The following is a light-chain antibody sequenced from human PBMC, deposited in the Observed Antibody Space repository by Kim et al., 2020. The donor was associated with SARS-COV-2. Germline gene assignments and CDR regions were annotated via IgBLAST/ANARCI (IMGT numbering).Light chain of an antibody. CDR3: QQSDSFHLT. Sequence: SVGESVTITCRGGQDISSWLVWYQQQTGKGPKLLISAASGLQSWVASRFSGSGAATEFTLTTNGRQPEDFVVYHCQQSDSFHLTFGGGTKVDIK. CDR1: QDISSW. J-gene: IGKJ4*01. CDR2: AAS. V-gene: IGKV1-12*01.